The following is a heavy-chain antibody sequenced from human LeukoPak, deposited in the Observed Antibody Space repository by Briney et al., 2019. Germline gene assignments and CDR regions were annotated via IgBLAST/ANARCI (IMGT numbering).Heavy chain of an antibody. CDR1: GFAFSGSA. V-gene: IGHV3-73*01. CDR3: AKEIYYDSSAFFDY. J-gene: IGHJ4*02. D-gene: IGHD3-22*01. CDR2: IRSKANSYAT. Sequence: GGSLRLSCAASGFAFSGSAMHWVRQASGKGLEWVGRIRSKANSYATAYSASVKGRFTISRDDSKNTAYLQMNSLRTEDTAVYFCAKEIYYDSSAFFDYWGQGTLVTVSS.